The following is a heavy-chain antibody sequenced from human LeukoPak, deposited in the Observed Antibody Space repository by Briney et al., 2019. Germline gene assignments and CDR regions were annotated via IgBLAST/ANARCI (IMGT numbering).Heavy chain of an antibody. V-gene: IGHV3-23*01. CDR3: AKGKAWLQPGRFDY. CDR2: MSGSGGST. J-gene: IGHJ4*02. Sequence: GGSLRLSCAASGVTFSSYAMSWVRQAPGKGLEWVSAMSGSGGSTYYADSVKGRFTIARDNSKNTLYLQMNSLRAEDTAVYYCAKGKAWLQPGRFDYWGQGTLVTVSS. D-gene: IGHD5-24*01. CDR1: GVTFSSYA.